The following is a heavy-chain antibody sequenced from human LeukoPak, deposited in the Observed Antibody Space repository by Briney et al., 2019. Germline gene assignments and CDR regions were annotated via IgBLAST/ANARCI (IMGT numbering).Heavy chain of an antibody. Sequence: GGSLRLSCAASGFTFSSYAMSWVRQAPGKGLEWVSAISGSGGSTYYADSVKGRFTISRDNSKNTLYLQMNSLRAEDTAVYYCAKDPVGVLRFLDWLLHPLDYWGQGTLVTVSS. CDR2: ISGSGGST. CDR3: AKDPVGVLRFLDWLLHPLDY. J-gene: IGHJ4*02. V-gene: IGHV3-23*01. D-gene: IGHD3-3*01. CDR1: GFTFSSYA.